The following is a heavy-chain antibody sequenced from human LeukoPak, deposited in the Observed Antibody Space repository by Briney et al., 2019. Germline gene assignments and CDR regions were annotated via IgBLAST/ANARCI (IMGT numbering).Heavy chain of an antibody. Sequence: GGSLRLSCAASGFTFSSYWMHWVRQAPGKGLVWVSRINSDGSSTSYADSVKGRFTISRDNAKNTLYLQMNSLRAEDTAVYYCAKDPPIAVAGFDYWGQGTLVTVSS. J-gene: IGHJ4*02. V-gene: IGHV3-74*01. CDR1: GFTFSSYW. CDR3: AKDPPIAVAGFDY. D-gene: IGHD6-19*01. CDR2: INSDGSST.